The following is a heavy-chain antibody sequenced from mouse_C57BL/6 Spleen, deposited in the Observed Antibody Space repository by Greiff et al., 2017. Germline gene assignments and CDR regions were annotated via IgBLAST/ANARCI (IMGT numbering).Heavy chain of an antibody. CDR1: GYTFTDYY. D-gene: IGHD4-1*01. CDR2: IYPGSGNT. J-gene: IGHJ3*01. CDR3: ARSPANWDWFAY. V-gene: IGHV1-76*01. Sequence: QVQLQQSGAELVRPGASVKLSCKASGYTFTDYYINWVKQRPGQGLEWIARIYPGSGNTYYNEKFKGKATLTAEKSSSTAYMQLSSLTSEDSAVYFCARSPANWDWFAYWGQGTLVTVSA.